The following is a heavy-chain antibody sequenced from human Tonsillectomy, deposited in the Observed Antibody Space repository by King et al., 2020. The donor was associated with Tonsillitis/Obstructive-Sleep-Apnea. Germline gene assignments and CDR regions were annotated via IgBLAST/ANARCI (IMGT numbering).Heavy chain of an antibody. D-gene: IGHD1-14*01. CDR2: TRNKAHRYNT. J-gene: IGHJ4*02. Sequence: QLVQSGGGLVQPGGSLRLYCAASGFTFSDHYMDWVRQAPGKGLEWVGRTRNKAHRYNTEYAASVKGRFTISRDDSENSRYQQMNSLKTEDKAVYYCARVRTSSPVYNLDYWGQGTLLTVSS. CDR3: ARVRTSSPVYNLDY. V-gene: IGHV3-72*01. CDR1: GFTFSDHY.